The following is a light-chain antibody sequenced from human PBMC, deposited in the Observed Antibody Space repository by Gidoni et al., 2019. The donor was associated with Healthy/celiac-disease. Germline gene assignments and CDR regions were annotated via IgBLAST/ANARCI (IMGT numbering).Light chain of an antibody. Sequence: QSALTQPAPVSGSPGQSITISCTGTSSDVGSYNLVSWYQPHPGKAPKLMIYEGSKRPSGVSNRFSGSKSVNTASLTISGLQAEDEADYYCCSYAGSSTLGVFGGGTKLTVL. CDR1: SSDVGSYNL. CDR3: CSYAGSSTLGV. J-gene: IGLJ3*02. CDR2: EGS. V-gene: IGLV2-23*01.